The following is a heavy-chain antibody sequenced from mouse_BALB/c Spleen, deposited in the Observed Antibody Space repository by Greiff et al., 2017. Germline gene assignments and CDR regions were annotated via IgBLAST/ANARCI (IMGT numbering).Heavy chain of an antibody. J-gene: IGHJ4*01. CDR1: GYTFTSYV. CDR2: INPYNDGT. CDR3: ARSYGNYGRSAMDY. Sequence: VQLQQSGPELVKPGASVKMSCKASGYTFTSYVMHWVKQKPGQGLEWIGYINPYNDGTKYNEKFKGKATLTSDKSSSTAYMELSSLTSEDSAVYYCARSYGNYGRSAMDYWGQGTSVTVSS. D-gene: IGHD2-10*02. V-gene: IGHV1-14*01.